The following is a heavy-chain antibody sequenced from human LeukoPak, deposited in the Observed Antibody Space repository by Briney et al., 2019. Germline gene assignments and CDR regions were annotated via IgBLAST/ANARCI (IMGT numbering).Heavy chain of an antibody. D-gene: IGHD2-15*01. J-gene: IGHJ3*02. V-gene: IGHV4-4*02. CDR1: GGSISSSSW. Sequence: PSETLSLTCAVSGGSISSSSWWSWVRQPPGKGLEWIGEIYHSGSTNYNPSLKSRVTISVDKSKNQFSLKLSSVTAADTAVYYCASSYCSGGSCYHAFDIWGQGTMVTVSS. CDR2: IYHSGST. CDR3: ASSYCSGGSCYHAFDI.